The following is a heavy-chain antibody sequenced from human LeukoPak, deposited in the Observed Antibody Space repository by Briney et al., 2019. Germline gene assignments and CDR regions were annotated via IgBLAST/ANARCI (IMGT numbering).Heavy chain of an antibody. CDR3: ARAVEITMIVVVSHFDY. D-gene: IGHD3-22*01. CDR1: GGSISSGDYY. J-gene: IGHJ4*02. Sequence: PSETLSLTCTVSGGSISSGDYYWRWIRQPPGRGLEWIVYIYYSGSTYYNPSRKSRVTISVNTSKNQFSLKLSSVTAADTAVYYCARAVEITMIVVVSHFDYWGQGTLVTVSS. CDR2: IYYSGST. V-gene: IGHV4-30-4*01.